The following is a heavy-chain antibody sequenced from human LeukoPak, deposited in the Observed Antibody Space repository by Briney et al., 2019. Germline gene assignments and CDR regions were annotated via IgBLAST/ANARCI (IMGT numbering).Heavy chain of an antibody. Sequence: PSETLSLTCAVYGGSFSGYYWSWIRQPPGKGLEWIGEINHSGSTNYKPSLKSRVTISVDTSKNQFSLKLSSVTAADTAVYYCARVPTSYGDYSDYWGQGTLVTVSS. J-gene: IGHJ4*02. D-gene: IGHD4-17*01. CDR1: GGSFSGYY. V-gene: IGHV4-34*01. CDR2: INHSGST. CDR3: ARVPTSYGDYSDY.